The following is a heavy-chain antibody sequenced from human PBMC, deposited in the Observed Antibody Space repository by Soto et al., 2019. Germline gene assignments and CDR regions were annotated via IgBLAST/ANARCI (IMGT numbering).Heavy chain of an antibody. Sequence: GPSLNIFWKGSGYSFNTDWIGWVRQMPGKGLEWMGIIYPGDSDTRYSPSFQGQVTISADKSISTAYLQWSSLKASDTAMYYCARLEGEDSVLILNWGQGTLVTVSS. CDR2: IYPGDSDT. CDR1: GYSFNTDW. J-gene: IGHJ4*02. CDR3: ARLEGEDSVLILN. V-gene: IGHV5-51*01. D-gene: IGHD2-8*01.